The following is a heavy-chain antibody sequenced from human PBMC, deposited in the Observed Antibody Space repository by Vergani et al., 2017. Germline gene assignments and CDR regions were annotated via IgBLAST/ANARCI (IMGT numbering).Heavy chain of an antibody. CDR2: IYHSGST. CDR1: GGSISSSNW. D-gene: IGHD1-26*01. J-gene: IGHJ6*02. CDR3: ARGPRRGPLPGYYYYGMDV. Sequence: QVQLQESGPGLVKPPGTLSLTCAVSGGSISSSNWWSWVRQPPGKGLEWIGEIYHSGSTNYNPVLKSRVTIAVDKSKNQFSLKLSSVTAADTAVYYCARGPRRGPLPGYYYYGMDVWGQGTTVTVSS. V-gene: IGHV4-4*03.